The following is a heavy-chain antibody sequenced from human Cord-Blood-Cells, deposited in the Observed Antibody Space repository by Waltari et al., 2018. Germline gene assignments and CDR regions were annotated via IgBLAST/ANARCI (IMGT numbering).Heavy chain of an antibody. CDR1: GFTFSGSA. D-gene: IGHD3-9*01. V-gene: IGHV3-73*02. CDR2: IRSKANSYAT. J-gene: IGHJ4*02. CDR3: TRFRLNNFDY. Sequence: EVQLVESGGGLVQPGGSLKLSCAASGFTFSGSAMHWVRQASGKGLEWVGRIRSKANSYATAYAESVKGRFTISRDDSKNTAYLQMNSLKTEDTAVYYCTRFRLNNFDYWGQGTLVTVSS.